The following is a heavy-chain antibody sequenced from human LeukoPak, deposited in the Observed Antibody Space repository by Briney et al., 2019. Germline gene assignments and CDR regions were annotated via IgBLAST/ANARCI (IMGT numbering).Heavy chain of an antibody. Sequence: SETLSLTCTVSGGSISSYYWSWIRQPPGKGLEWIGNIYDSGSTNYNPSLKSRLTISVDTSKNQCSLKLGSVTAADTAVYYCARQSISGSSLSYFDYWGQGTLVNVSS. V-gene: IGHV4-59*01. CDR2: IYDSGST. CDR1: GGSISSYY. CDR3: ARQSISGSSLSYFDY. D-gene: IGHD3-22*01. J-gene: IGHJ4*02.